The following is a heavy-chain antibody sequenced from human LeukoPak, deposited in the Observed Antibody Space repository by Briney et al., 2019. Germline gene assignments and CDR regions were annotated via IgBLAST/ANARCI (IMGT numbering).Heavy chain of an antibody. CDR1: GGSFSGYY. CDR2: INHSGST. V-gene: IGHV4-34*01. Sequence: PSETLSLTCAVYGGSFSGYYWSWIRQPPGKGLEWIGEINHSGSTNYNPSLKSRVTISVDTSKNQFSLKLSSVTAADTAVYYCARVKGRITIFGVVIISRGWFDPWGQGTLVTVSS. J-gene: IGHJ5*02. D-gene: IGHD3-3*01. CDR3: ARVKGRITIFGVVIISRGWFDP.